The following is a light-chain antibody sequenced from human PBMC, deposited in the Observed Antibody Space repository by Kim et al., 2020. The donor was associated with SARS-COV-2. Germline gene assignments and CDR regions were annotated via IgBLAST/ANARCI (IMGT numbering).Light chain of an antibody. CDR2: DSS. J-gene: IGKJ5*01. CDR3: QQYNRWST. V-gene: IGKV3-15*01. CDR1: QNVNIN. Sequence: GSPGERATLSCRASQNVNINLAWYQQKPGQAPRLLIYDSSTRATGIPARFSGSGSGTEFTLTISSLQSEDFAVYYCQQYNRWSTFGQGTRLEIK.